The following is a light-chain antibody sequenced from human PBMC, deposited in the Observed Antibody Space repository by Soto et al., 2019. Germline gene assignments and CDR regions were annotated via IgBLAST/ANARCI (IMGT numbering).Light chain of an antibody. CDR1: SSKIGSNT. Sequence: QSVLTQPPSASGTPGQRVTISCSGSSSKIGSNTVNWYQQLPGTAPKLLIYSNNQRPSGVPDRFSGSKSGTSASLAISGLQPEDEADYYCAAWDDSLNGFVVFGGETKLTVL. V-gene: IGLV1-44*01. CDR2: SNN. CDR3: AAWDDSLNGFVV. J-gene: IGLJ2*01.